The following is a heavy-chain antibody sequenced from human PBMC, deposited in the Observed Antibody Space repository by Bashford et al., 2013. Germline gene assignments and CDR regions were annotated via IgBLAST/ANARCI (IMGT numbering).Heavy chain of an antibody. Sequence: SETLSLTCTVSGGSISSYYWSWIRQPPGKGLEWIGYIYYSGTTYYTPSLKSRLSISMDTSKDHFSLKLNLCDSPQTTAVYYCARADGYSDYIDYFDSVGPGNPGHRLL. J-gene: IGHJ4*02. CDR3: ARADGYSDYIDYFDS. CDR2: IYYSGTT. CDR1: GGSISSYY. V-gene: IGHV4-59*08. D-gene: IGHD4-11*01.